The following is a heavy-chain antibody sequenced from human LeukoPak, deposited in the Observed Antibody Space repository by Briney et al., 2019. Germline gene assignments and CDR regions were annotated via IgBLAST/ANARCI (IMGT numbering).Heavy chain of an antibody. CDR3: ARQGRYGTCDY. V-gene: IGHV4-59*08. J-gene: IGHJ4*02. D-gene: IGHD3-9*01. Sequence: SETLSLTCTVSGGSISSYYWSWIRQPPGKGLEWIGYIYYSGSTNYNPSLKSRVTISVDTSKNQFSLKLSSVTAADTAVYYCARQGRYGTCDYWGQGTLVTVSS. CDR1: GGSISSYY. CDR2: IYYSGST.